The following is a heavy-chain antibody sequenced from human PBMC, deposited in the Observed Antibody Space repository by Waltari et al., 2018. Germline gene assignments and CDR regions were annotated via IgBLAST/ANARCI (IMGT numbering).Heavy chain of an antibody. J-gene: IGHJ5*02. CDR3: ARDLSGSYEVWFDP. CDR1: GYTFTGYY. D-gene: IGHD1-26*01. Sequence: QVQLVQSGAEVKKPGASVKVSCKASGYTFTGYYMHWVRPAPGQGLEWMGRINPNSGGTNYAQKFQGRVTMTRDTSISTAYMELSRLRSDDTAVYYCARDLSGSYEVWFDPWGQGTLVTVSS. CDR2: INPNSGGT. V-gene: IGHV1-2*06.